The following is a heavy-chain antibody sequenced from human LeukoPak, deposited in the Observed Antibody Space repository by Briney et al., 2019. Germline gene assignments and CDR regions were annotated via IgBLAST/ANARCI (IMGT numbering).Heavy chain of an antibody. D-gene: IGHD3-9*01. CDR1: GGTFSSYV. Sequence: SVKVSCKASGGTFSSYVINWVRQAPGQGLEWMGGILPIFGTAIYAQHFQGRLTITADESTNSAYMELNRLRSDGTAVYYCARAEDQGRYFDWLPGFDPWGQGTLVTVSS. CDR3: ARAEDQGRYFDWLPGFDP. J-gene: IGHJ5*02. CDR2: ILPIFGTA. V-gene: IGHV1-69*13.